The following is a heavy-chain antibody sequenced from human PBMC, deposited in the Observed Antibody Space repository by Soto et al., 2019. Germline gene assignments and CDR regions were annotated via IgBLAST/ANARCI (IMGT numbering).Heavy chain of an antibody. Sequence: EVQLLESGGGLVQPGGSLRLSCAASGFTFSSYAMSWVRQAPGKGLEWVSAISGSGGSTYYADSVKGRFTISRDNSKNTLYLQMNSLRAEDTAVYYCAKEGAYCGGDCYFFDYWGQGTLVTVSS. CDR1: GFTFSSYA. CDR3: AKEGAYCGGDCYFFDY. D-gene: IGHD2-21*02. CDR2: ISGSGGST. J-gene: IGHJ4*02. V-gene: IGHV3-23*01.